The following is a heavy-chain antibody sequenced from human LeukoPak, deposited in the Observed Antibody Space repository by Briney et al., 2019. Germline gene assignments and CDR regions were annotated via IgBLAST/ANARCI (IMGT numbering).Heavy chain of an antibody. D-gene: IGHD6-13*01. V-gene: IGHV4-59*11. CDR3: AKDLASSSGFDY. CDR2: TSGSI. Sequence: SETLSLTCAVSGASISSHYWSWIRQPPGKGLEWIGYTSGSISDNPSLKSRVAVSVDPSQNQVSLSLTSVTAADTAVYYCAKDLASSSGFDYWGQGTLVTVSS. CDR1: GASISSHY. J-gene: IGHJ4*02.